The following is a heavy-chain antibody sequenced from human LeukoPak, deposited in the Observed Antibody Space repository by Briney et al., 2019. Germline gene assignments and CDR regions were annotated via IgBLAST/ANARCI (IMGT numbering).Heavy chain of an antibody. CDR2: IHHSMGT. CDR3: ARYYDSTGYYYIRAFDV. Sequence: PSQTLSLTYTVSGGSMNSGDYYWSWIRQHPGKGLEWIGYIHHSMGTFYKPSLNSRVSISADTSKNQFSLNLSSVPAADTAVYYCARYYDSTGYYYIRAFDVWGQGTMVTASS. V-gene: IGHV4-31*03. D-gene: IGHD3-22*01. CDR1: GGSMNSGDYY. J-gene: IGHJ3*01.